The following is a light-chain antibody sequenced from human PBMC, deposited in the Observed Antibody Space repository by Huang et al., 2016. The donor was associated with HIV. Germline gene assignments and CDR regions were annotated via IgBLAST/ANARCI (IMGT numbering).Light chain of an antibody. J-gene: IGKJ1*01. CDR1: PSVFHNSNQKHY. CDR2: WTF. V-gene: IGKV4-1*01. CDR3: QQYLSTPWT. Sequence: DIVMTQSPDLLAVSLGERATINCRSNPSVFHNSNQKHYVAWFQQTPRHPPKLLIYWTFVRASGVPDRFSGGGSGTEYTLTISNLQAADVAVYYCQQYLSTPWTFGQGPKVEIK.